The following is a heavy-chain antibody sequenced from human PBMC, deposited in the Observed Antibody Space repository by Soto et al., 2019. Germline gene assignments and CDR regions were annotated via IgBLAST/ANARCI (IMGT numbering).Heavy chain of an antibody. CDR1: GGSIISSSYY. V-gene: IGHV4-39*01. CDR3: ASPTGWLQDPFDY. Sequence: QLQLQESGPGLVKPSETLSLTCTVSGGSIISSSYYWGWIRQPPGKGLEWIGSIYYSGNTFYNPSLKSRVTISVYTSKNQFSLKLSSVTAADTAVYYCASPTGWLQDPFDYWGQGTLVTVSS. J-gene: IGHJ4*02. CDR2: IYYSGNT. D-gene: IGHD5-12*01.